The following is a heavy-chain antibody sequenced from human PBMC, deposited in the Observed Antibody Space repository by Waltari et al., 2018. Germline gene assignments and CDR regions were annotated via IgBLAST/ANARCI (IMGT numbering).Heavy chain of an antibody. Sequence: EVRLLESGGGLVQPGGSLRLSCAASGFTFSRSTMSWVRQAPGRGVEWVSAISGRGGSTYYADSVTGRFTISRDNAKNTLYLQMNSLRAEDTAVYYCAKVLQWLVGHFDYWGQGTLVTVSS. V-gene: IGHV3-23*01. CDR1: GFTFSRST. J-gene: IGHJ4*02. CDR3: AKVLQWLVGHFDY. CDR2: ISGRGGST. D-gene: IGHD6-19*01.